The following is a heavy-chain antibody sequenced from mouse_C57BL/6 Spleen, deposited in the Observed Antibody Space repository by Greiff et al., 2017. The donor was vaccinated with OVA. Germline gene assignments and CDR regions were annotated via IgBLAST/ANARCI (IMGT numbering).Heavy chain of an antibody. J-gene: IGHJ4*01. CDR1: GYTFTSYG. Sequence: VKLMESGAELARPGASVKLSCKASGYTFTSYGISWVKQRTGQGLEWIGEIYPRSGNTYYNEKFKGKATLTADKSSSTAYMELRSLTSEDSAVYFCARGGYYGNYGDYAMDYWGQGTSVTVSS. CDR2: IYPRSGNT. CDR3: ARGGYYGNYGDYAMDY. V-gene: IGHV1-81*01. D-gene: IGHD2-1*01.